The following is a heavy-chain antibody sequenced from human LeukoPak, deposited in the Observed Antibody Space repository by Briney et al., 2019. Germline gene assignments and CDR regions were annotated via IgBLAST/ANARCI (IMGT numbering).Heavy chain of an antibody. V-gene: IGHV3-23*01. CDR1: GFTFSGYA. CDR3: AKVSGSGWYEGWFDP. J-gene: IGHJ5*02. D-gene: IGHD6-13*01. Sequence: GGSLRLSCAASGFTFSGYAMSWVRQAPGKGLEWVSAISGSGGSTYYADSVGGRFTISRDNSKNTLYLQMNSLRAEDTAVYYCAKVSGSGWYEGWFDPWGQGTLVTVSS. CDR2: ISGSGGST.